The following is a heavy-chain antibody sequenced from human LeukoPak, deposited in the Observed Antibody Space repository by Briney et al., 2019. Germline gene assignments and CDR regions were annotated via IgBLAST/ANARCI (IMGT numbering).Heavy chain of an antibody. V-gene: IGHV3-11*01. CDR1: GFTFSDFH. Sequence: GGSLRLSCAASGFTFSDFHMSWIRQAPGKGLEWVSYISGSAGTTYYAASVKGRFTSSRDNAKNSLYLQMNSLRAEDTAVYYCAREGSSSWFVNSWGQGTWSPSPQ. J-gene: IGHJ4*02. D-gene: IGHD6-13*01. CDR2: ISGSAGTT. CDR3: AREGSSSWFVNS.